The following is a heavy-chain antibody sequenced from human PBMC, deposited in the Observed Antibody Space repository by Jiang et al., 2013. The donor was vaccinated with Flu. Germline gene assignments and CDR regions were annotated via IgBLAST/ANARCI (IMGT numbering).Heavy chain of an antibody. CDR2: IYHSGST. Sequence: LLKPSETLSLTCAVSGYSISSGYYWGWIRQPPGKGLEWIGSIYHSGSTYYNPSLKSRVTISVDTSKNQFSLKLSSVTAADTAVYYCARHRRGDGYTTGWGDFQHWGQGTLVTVSS. J-gene: IGHJ1*01. CDR3: ARHRRGDGYTTGWGDFQH. CDR1: GYSISSGYY. D-gene: IGHD5-24*01. V-gene: IGHV4-38-2*01.